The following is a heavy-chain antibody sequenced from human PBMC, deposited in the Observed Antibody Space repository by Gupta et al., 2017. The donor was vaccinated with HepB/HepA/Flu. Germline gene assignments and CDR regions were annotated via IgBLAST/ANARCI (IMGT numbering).Heavy chain of an antibody. CDR3: ARETYYDYVWGSYRPGEDAFDI. V-gene: IGHV1-69*06. J-gene: IGHJ3*02. D-gene: IGHD3-16*02. CDR2: IIPIFGTA. Sequence: QVQLVQSGAEVKKPGSSVKVSCKASGGTFSSYAISWVRQAHGQGLEWMGGIIPIFGTANYAQKFQGRVTITADKSTSTAYMELSSLRSEDTAVYYCARETYYDYVWGSYRPGEDAFDIWGQGTMVTVSS. CDR1: GGTFSSYA.